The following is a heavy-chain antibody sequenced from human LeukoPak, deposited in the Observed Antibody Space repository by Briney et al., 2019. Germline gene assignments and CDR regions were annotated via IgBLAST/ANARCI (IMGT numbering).Heavy chain of an antibody. J-gene: IGHJ4*02. CDR3: ARMDSSSWYSYYFDY. Sequence: SETLSLTCTVSGGSISSSSYYWGWIRQPPGKGLEWIGSIYYSGSTYYNPSLKSRVTISVDTSKNQFSLKLSSVTAADTAVYYCARMDSSSWYSYYFDYWGQGTLVTVSS. V-gene: IGHV4-39*01. CDR2: IYYSGST. CDR1: GGSISSSSYY. D-gene: IGHD6-13*01.